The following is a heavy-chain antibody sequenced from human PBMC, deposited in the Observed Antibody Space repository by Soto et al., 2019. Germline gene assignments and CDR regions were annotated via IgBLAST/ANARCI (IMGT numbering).Heavy chain of an antibody. CDR2: IRSNADGGTT. Sequence: EGQLVESGGGLVKPGGSLRLSCAASGFTFSNAWMNWVRQAPGKGLEWVGRIRSNADGGTTDYAAPVKVRFTFSRDDSENTLCLQMNSLKTEDTAVYYCTTSIFGVVTGHWGQGTLVTVSS. CDR1: GFTFSNAW. CDR3: TTSIFGVVTGH. J-gene: IGHJ4*02. D-gene: IGHD3-3*01. V-gene: IGHV3-15*07.